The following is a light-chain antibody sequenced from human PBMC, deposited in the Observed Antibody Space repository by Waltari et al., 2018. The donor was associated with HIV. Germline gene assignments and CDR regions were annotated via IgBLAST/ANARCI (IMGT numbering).Light chain of an antibody. CDR2: DAS. CDR1: QVISNS. V-gene: IGKV1-NL1*01. CDR3: QQYYNIPRT. J-gene: IGKJ2*01. Sequence: DIQMTQSPSSLSASVGDRVTITCRASQVISNSLAWYQQRPGKSPTLLVYDASRLERGVPSRISGSGGGTDLTLTITTLQPEDFATYFCQQYYNIPRTFGQGTEVEV.